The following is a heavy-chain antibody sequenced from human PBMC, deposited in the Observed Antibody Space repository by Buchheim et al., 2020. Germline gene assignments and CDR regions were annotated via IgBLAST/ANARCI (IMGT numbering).Heavy chain of an antibody. CDR1: GGSISSGGYS. Sequence: QLQLQESGSGLVKPSQTLSLTCAVSGGSISSGGYSWSWIRQPPGKGLEWIGYIYHSGSNYYNPSLKSRVTISVNRSKNQFSLKLSSVTAADTAVYYCARARTRGYYDFWSGYLDYFDYWGQGTL. D-gene: IGHD3-3*01. CDR2: IYHSGSN. J-gene: IGHJ4*02. V-gene: IGHV4-30-2*01. CDR3: ARARTRGYYDFWSGYLDYFDY.